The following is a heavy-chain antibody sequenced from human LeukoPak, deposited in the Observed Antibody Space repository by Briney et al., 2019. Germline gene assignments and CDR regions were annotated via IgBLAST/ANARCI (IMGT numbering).Heavy chain of an antibody. Sequence: PGGSLRLSCAASGFTFSTYSMNWVRQAPGKGLEWVSGISGSGGNTYYADSVKGHFTISRDNSKNTLYVQLNSLRAEDTAVYYCAKALYSSTPCTPDYWGQGTLVTVSS. CDR2: ISGSGGNT. J-gene: IGHJ4*02. CDR3: AKALYSSTPCTPDY. CDR1: GFTFSTYS. V-gene: IGHV3-23*01. D-gene: IGHD2-2*01.